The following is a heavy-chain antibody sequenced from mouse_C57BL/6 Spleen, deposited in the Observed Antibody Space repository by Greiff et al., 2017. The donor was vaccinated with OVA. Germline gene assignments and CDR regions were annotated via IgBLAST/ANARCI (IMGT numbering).Heavy chain of an antibody. J-gene: IGHJ1*03. CDR1: GFNIKNTY. V-gene: IGHV14-3*01. D-gene: IGHD2-3*01. Sequence: VHVKQSVAELVRPGASVKLSCTASGFNIKNTYMHWVKQRPEQGLEWIGRIDPANGNTKYAPKFQGKATITADTSSNTAYLQLSSLTSEDTAIYYCARIEGYDWYFDVWGTGTTVTVSS. CDR2: IDPANGNT. CDR3: ARIEGYDWYFDV.